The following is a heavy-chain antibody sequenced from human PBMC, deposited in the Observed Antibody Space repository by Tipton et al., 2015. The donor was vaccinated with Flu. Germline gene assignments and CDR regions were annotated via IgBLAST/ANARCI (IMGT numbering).Heavy chain of an antibody. CDR1: GGSISSSSYY. D-gene: IGHD6-19*01. CDR2: IYYSGST. J-gene: IGHJ4*02. CDR3: ARSSGWYFLPDY. V-gene: IGHV4-39*07. Sequence: TLSLTCTVSGGSISSSSYYWGWIRQPPGKGLEWIGSIYYSGSTYYNPSLKGRVTISVDTSKNQFSLKLSSVTAADTAVYYCARSSGWYFLPDYWGQGTLVTVSS.